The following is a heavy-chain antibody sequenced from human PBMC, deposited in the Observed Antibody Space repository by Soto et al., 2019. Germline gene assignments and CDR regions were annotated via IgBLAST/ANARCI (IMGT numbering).Heavy chain of an antibody. CDR3: ARARGDMGGYYYYYGMDV. Sequence: SVKVSCKASGGTFSSYAISWVRQAPGQGLEWMGGIIPIFGTANYAQKFQGRVTITADESTSTAYMELSSLRSEDTAVYYCARARGDMGGYYYYYGMDVWGQGTTVTVSS. CDR1: GGTFSSYA. CDR2: IIPIFGTA. J-gene: IGHJ6*02. V-gene: IGHV1-69*13. D-gene: IGHD3-16*01.